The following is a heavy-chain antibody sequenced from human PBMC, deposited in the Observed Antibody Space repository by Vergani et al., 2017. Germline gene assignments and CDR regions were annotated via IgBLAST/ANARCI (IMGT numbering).Heavy chain of an antibody. CDR2: ISPYNHKT. D-gene: IGHD5-24*01. Sequence: QAQLGQSASEVKKPGDSVTLSCKTSGYTFVNHPITWVRQAPGQGLECMGWISPYNHKTLYSQKVEGRVTMTSDTASSTVFLELRRLNSDDTAIYDCARSQMATNDFDLWGRGTLVTVSS. J-gene: IGHJ4*02. V-gene: IGHV1-18*04. CDR3: ARSQMATNDFDL. CDR1: GYTFVNHP.